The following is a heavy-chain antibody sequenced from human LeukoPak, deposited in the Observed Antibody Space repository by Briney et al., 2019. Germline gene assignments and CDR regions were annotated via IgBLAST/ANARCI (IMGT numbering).Heavy chain of an antibody. CDR2: IYYSGST. D-gene: IGHD3-10*01. CDR1: GGSISSYY. V-gene: IGHV4-59*01. Sequence: PSETLSLTCTVSGGSISSYYWSWIRQPPGKGLEWVGYIYYSGSTNYNPSPKSRVTISVDTSKNQFSLKLSSVTAADTAVYYCARVGLDTMVRGVTYYYYYYMDVWGKGTTVTISS. J-gene: IGHJ6*03. CDR3: ARVGLDTMVRGVTYYYYYYMDV.